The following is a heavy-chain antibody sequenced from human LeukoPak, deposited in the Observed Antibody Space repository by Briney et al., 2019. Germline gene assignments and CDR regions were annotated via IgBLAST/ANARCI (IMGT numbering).Heavy chain of an antibody. V-gene: IGHV3-9*01. D-gene: IGHD6-13*01. CDR2: ISWNSGSI. CDR1: GFTFDDYA. Sequence: PGGSLRLSCAASGFTFDDYAMHWVRQVPGKGLEWVSGISWNSGSIGYADSVKGRFTISRDNAKNSLYLQMNSLRAEDTTLYYCAKDVSSSWYGNGEDYWGQGTLVTVSS. J-gene: IGHJ4*02. CDR3: AKDVSSSWYGNGEDY.